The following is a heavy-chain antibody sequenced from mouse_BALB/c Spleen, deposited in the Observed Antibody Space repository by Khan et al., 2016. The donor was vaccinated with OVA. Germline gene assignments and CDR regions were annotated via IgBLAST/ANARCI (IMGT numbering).Heavy chain of an antibody. CDR2: INPSTGNP. J-gene: IGHJ2*01. CDR1: AYTFINYW. D-gene: IGHD1-1*01. V-gene: IGHV1-7*01. Sequence: QVQLKQSGAELAKPGASVKISCKASAYTFINYWLLGVKKSPGQGLGGMGYINPSTGNPEYNQNFKDKATLTADKSSRTAYMQLSSLTSEDSAVFYCARRGLRWDFDYWGQGTTLTVSS. CDR3: ARRGLRWDFDY.